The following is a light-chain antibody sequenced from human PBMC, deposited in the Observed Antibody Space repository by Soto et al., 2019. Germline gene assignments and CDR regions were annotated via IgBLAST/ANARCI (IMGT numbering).Light chain of an antibody. J-gene: IGKJ4*01. V-gene: IGKV3-11*01. Sequence: EIVLTQSPATLSLSPGERATLSCRASQSVRSYLAWYQQKPGQAPRLLIYDASNRAPGIPARFSGSGSGTDVTLTISSLEPEDFAVYYCQQRSDWPSTFGGGTKVQIK. CDR3: QQRSDWPST. CDR1: QSVRSY. CDR2: DAS.